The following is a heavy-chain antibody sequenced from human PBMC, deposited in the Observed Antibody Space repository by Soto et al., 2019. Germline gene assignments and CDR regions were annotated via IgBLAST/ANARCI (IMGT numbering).Heavy chain of an antibody. CDR2: MKPNTGNT. CDR1: GSTFTHYD. CDR3: ARGRWGPPFDY. V-gene: IGHV1-8*01. D-gene: IGHD3-16*01. Sequence: QVQLVQSGADMKKPGASVKVSCKASGSTFTHYDINWVRQATGQGLEWLGWMKPNTGNTGFAQKFQDRVTMTRNTTISTAYRELSSLRSEDTALYFCARGRWGPPFDYWGQGTPVTVSS. J-gene: IGHJ4*02.